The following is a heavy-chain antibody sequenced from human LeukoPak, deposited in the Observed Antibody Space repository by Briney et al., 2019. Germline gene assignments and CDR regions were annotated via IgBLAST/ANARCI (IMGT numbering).Heavy chain of an antibody. J-gene: IGHJ4*02. Sequence: PGGSLRLSCAASGFTFSSHWMSWVRQAPGKGLEWVANINQDGGEKHYVDSVKGRFTISRDNAKNSLYLEMSSLRAEDTAVYYCARDHVAPGLIFDYWGQGTLVTVSS. CDR1: GFTFSSHW. CDR2: INQDGGEK. V-gene: IGHV3-7*03. CDR3: ARDHVAPGLIFDY. D-gene: IGHD3-16*01.